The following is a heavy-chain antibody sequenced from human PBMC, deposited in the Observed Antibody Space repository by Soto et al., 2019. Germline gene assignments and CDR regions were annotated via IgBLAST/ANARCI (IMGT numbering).Heavy chain of an antibody. CDR2: INPSGGST. J-gene: IGHJ4*02. CDR1: GYTFTIYG. Sequence: ASVKVSCKASGYTFTIYGISWVRQAPGQGLEWMGIINPSGGSTSYAQKFQGRVTMTRDTSTSTVYMELSSLRSEDTAVYYCARGETYSSGWSPWDYWGQGTLVTVSS. CDR3: ARGETYSSGWSPWDY. D-gene: IGHD6-19*01. V-gene: IGHV1-46*03.